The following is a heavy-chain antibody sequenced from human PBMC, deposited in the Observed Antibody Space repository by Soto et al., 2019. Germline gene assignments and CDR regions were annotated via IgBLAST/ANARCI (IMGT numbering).Heavy chain of an antibody. CDR2: IYYSGST. V-gene: IGHV4-31*03. CDR1: GGSITSGHYY. CDR3: AGWAIGGDFDI. Sequence: QVQLQESGPGLVKPSQTLSLTCTVSGGSITSGHYYWSWIRQHPGKGLEWVAYIYYSGSTYYHPSLKGRVTISEDTSKNQFSLRLNSATAADTAVYYCAGWAIGGDFDIWGQGTMVTVSS. J-gene: IGHJ3*02. D-gene: IGHD2-21*01.